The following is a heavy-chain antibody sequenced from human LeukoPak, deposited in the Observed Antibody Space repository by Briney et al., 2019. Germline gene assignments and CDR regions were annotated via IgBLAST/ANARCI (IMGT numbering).Heavy chain of an antibody. D-gene: IGHD6-19*01. CDR3: ARHQESSGWRTFDY. CDR1: GYSLNSYW. CDR2: IYPGDYDT. V-gene: IGHV5-51*01. J-gene: IGHJ4*02. Sequence: GESLKISCKGSGYSLNSYWIGWVRQIPGKGLELMGIIYPGDYDTRYSPSFQGQVTISADKSISTAYLQWSSLKASDTAMYYCARHQESSGWRTFDYWGQGTLVTVSS.